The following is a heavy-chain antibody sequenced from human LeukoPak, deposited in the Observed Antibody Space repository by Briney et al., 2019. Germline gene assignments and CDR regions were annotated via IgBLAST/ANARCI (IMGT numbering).Heavy chain of an antibody. D-gene: IGHD5-12*01. V-gene: IGHV3-30-3*01. CDR3: ARAVSSGLDAFDI. CDR2: ISYDGSNK. J-gene: IGHJ3*02. CDR1: GFTFSSYA. Sequence: PGRSLRLSCAASGFTFSSYAMHWVRQAPGKGLEWVAVISYDGSNKYYADSVKGRFTISRDNSKNTLYLQMNSLRAEDTAVYYCARAVSSGLDAFDIWGQGTMVTVSS.